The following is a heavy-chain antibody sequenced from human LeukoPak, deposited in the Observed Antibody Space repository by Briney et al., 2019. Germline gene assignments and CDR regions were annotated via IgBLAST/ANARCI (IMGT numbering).Heavy chain of an antibody. J-gene: IGHJ4*02. CDR1: GFTLSSYS. CDR3: ASWGGPSHLEWSEIDY. CDR2: ISSSSSTI. D-gene: IGHD3-3*01. Sequence: PGGSLRLSCAASGFTLSSYSMNWVRQAPGKGLEWVSYISSSSSTIYYADSVKGRFTITSDNDKTTLTLQLKSRRAEDTAVYYCASWGGPSHLEWSEIDYWGQGTLVTVSS. V-gene: IGHV3-48*04.